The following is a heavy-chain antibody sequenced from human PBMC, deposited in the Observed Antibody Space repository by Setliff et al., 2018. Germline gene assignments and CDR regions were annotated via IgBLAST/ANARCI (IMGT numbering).Heavy chain of an antibody. CDR2: IYDNGNT. CDR3: ARKGISALSGAFDM. Sequence: SETLSLTCTVSGGSISNHYWSWIRQPPGKGLEWIGYIYDNGNTNYNPSLKSRVTMSVDTSKNQFSLKLSSVTAADTAVYYCARKGISALSGAFDMWGQGTMVTVSS. D-gene: IGHD1-26*01. J-gene: IGHJ3*02. V-gene: IGHV4-59*11. CDR1: GGSISNHY.